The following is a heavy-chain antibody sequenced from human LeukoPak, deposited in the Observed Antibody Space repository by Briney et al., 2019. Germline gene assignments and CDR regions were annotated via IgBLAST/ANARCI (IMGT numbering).Heavy chain of an antibody. J-gene: IGHJ4*02. CDR3: ARDQDDFWSGYVDY. Sequence: GGSLRLSCAASGFTFGSYWMSWVRQAPGKGLEWVANIKQDGSEKYYVDSVKGRFTISRDNAKNSLYLQMNSLRAEDTAVYYCARDQDDFWSGYVDYWGQGTLVTVSS. V-gene: IGHV3-7*01. CDR1: GFTFGSYW. D-gene: IGHD3-3*01. CDR2: IKQDGSEK.